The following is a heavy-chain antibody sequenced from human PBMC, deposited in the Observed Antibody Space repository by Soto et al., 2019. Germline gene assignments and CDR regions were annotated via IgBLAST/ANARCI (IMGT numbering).Heavy chain of an antibody. Sequence: SVKVSCKASGYTFTSYGISWVRQAPGQGLEWMGGIIPIFGTSNYAQKFQDRVTITADESTSTAYMELSSLRSEDTAVYYCARGGQPFTTFGVAFDYWGQGTLVTVSS. CDR3: ARGGQPFTTFGVAFDY. D-gene: IGHD3-3*01. CDR2: IIPIFGTS. CDR1: GYTFTSYG. V-gene: IGHV1-69*13. J-gene: IGHJ4*02.